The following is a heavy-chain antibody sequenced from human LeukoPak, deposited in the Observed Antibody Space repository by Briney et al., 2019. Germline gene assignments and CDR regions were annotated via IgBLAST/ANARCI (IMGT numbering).Heavy chain of an antibody. J-gene: IGHJ5*02. D-gene: IGHD5-18*01. CDR1: GFTFSNAW. V-gene: IGHV3-23*01. CDR3: AKNTAMVIGDNWFDP. CDR2: ISGSGGST. Sequence: GGSLRLSCAASGFTFSNAWMSWVRQAPGKGLEWVSAISGSGGSTYYADSVKGRFTISRDNSKNTLYLQMNSLRAEDTAVYYCAKNTAMVIGDNWFDPWGQGTLVTVSS.